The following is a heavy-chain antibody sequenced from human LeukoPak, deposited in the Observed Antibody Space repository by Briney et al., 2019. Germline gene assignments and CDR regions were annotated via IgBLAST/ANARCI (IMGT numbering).Heavy chain of an antibody. CDR3: ARGPDYGDYEPFYYYYVDV. CDR1: GGTFSSYA. J-gene: IGHJ6*03. D-gene: IGHD4-17*01. V-gene: IGHV1-69*05. Sequence: EASVKLSCKASGGTFSSYAISWVRQAPGQGLEWLGRIIPIFGTANYAQKFQGRVTITTDESTSTAYMELSSLRSEDTAVYYCARGPDYGDYEPFYYYYVDVWGKGTTVTVSS. CDR2: IIPIFGTA.